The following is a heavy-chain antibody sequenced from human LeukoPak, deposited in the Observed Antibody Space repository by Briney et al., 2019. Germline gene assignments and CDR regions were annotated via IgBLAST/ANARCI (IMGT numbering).Heavy chain of an antibody. J-gene: IGHJ4*02. V-gene: IGHV4-59*01. Sequence: SETLSLTCSVSGGFNTHYYWTWLRQPPGKGLELIGYIYHSGSTNYNPSLNSRVTISVDTSKNHFSLKLSSVTAADTAVYHCARGQWLPVYDFWGQGILVTVSS. CDR1: GGFNTHYY. D-gene: IGHD3-22*01. CDR3: ARGQWLPVYDF. CDR2: IYHSGST.